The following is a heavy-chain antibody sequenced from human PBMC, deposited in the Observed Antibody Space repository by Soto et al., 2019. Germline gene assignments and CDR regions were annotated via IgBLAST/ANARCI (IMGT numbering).Heavy chain of an antibody. Sequence: EVQLVESGGDLVQPGGSLRLSCAASGFTFSSYDFHWVRQATGKGLEWVSGIGTAGDTYYAGSVKGRFIMSRENAKNSLYLQVNSLGAGDTAVYYCTRGADGLDYWGQGTLVTVSS. D-gene: IGHD3-16*01. CDR1: GFTFSSYD. V-gene: IGHV3-13*01. CDR2: IGTAGDT. CDR3: TRGADGLDY. J-gene: IGHJ4*02.